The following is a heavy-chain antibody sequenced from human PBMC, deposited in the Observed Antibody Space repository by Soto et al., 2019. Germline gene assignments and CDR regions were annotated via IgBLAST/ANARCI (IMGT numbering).Heavy chain of an antibody. CDR3: AGVRAYFDFWSGWDY. D-gene: IGHD3-3*01. Sequence: QVELVESGGGVVQPGRSLRLSCTASGFTFSSYAMHWVRQAPGKGLEWVAVISYDGSDKYYADSVKGRFTISRDNSKLSLSLLEISLRTDDTAVYHCAGVRAYFDFWSGWDYWGQGTLVTVSS. CDR1: GFTFSSYA. CDR2: ISYDGSDK. V-gene: IGHV3-30-3*01. J-gene: IGHJ4*02.